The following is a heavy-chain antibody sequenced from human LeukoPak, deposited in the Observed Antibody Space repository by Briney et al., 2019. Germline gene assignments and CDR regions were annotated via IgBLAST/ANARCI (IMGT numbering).Heavy chain of an antibody. CDR1: GFPFSPDW. CDR2: IKKSGSET. D-gene: IGHD5-18*01. CDR3: AGLDTAAIRTGGY. J-gene: IGHJ4*02. V-gene: IGHV3-7*01. Sequence: GGSLTLSCAASGFPFSPDWMSWVRQAPGKGLEWVAMIKKSGSETHYVDSVKGRFTISRDSARNSLYLQMNSLKTDDTAVYYCAGLDTAAIRTGGYWGQGTLVTVSS.